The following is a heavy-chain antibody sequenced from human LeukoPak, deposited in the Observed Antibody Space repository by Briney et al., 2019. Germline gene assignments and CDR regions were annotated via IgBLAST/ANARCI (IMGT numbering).Heavy chain of an antibody. CDR2: IYSGGST. V-gene: IGHV3-66*01. D-gene: IGHD3-10*01. J-gene: IGHJ5*02. CDR1: GFTVSSNY. CDR3: ARSTMVRGMSS. Sequence: PGGSLRLSCAASGFTVSSNYMSWVRQAPGKGLEWVSVIYSGGSTYYADSVKGRFTISRDNSKNTLYLQMNSLRAEDTAVYYCARSTMVRGMSSWGQGTLVTVSS.